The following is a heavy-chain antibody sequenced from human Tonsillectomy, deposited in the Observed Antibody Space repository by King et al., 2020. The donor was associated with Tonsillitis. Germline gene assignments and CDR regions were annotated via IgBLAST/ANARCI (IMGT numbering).Heavy chain of an antibody. CDR3: ARADAIYGSGSYYTDY. CDR2: INPSGGST. Sequence: VQLVESGAEVKKPGASVKVSCKASGYTFTSYYMHWVRQAPGQGLEWMGIINPSGGSTSYAQKFQGRVTMTRDTSTSTVYMELSSLRSEDTAVYYCARADAIYGSGSYYTDYWGQGTLGTVSS. J-gene: IGHJ4*02. V-gene: IGHV1-46*01. D-gene: IGHD3-10*01. CDR1: GYTFTSYY.